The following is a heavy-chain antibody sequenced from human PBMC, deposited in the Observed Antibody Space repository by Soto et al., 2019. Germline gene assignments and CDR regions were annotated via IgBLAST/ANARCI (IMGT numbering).Heavy chain of an antibody. Sequence: ASVKVSCKASGYTFTGYYMHWVRQAPGQGLEWMGWINPNSGGTNYAQKFQDRVTMTRDTSISTAYMELSRLRSDDTAVYYCARDNYDILTGYYNSYYYYGMDVWGQGTTVTVSS. V-gene: IGHV1-2*02. D-gene: IGHD3-9*01. CDR2: INPNSGGT. CDR3: ARDNYDILTGYYNSYYYYGMDV. J-gene: IGHJ6*02. CDR1: GYTFTGYY.